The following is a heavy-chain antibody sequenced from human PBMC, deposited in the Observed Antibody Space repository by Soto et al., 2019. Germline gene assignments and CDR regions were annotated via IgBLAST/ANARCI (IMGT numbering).Heavy chain of an antibody. CDR3: ARDTAAAGIFDY. CDR1: GGTLNSYA. Sequence: QVQLVQSGVEVKKPGSSVKVSCKASGGTLNSYAIDWVRQAPGQGLEWMGGIIPIFGNTYYAQRLQGRVTMTTDTSTSTAYMELRSLRSDDTAVYYCARDTAAAGIFDYWGQGTLVTVSS. V-gene: IGHV1-69*05. CDR2: IIPIFGNT. J-gene: IGHJ4*02. D-gene: IGHD6-13*01.